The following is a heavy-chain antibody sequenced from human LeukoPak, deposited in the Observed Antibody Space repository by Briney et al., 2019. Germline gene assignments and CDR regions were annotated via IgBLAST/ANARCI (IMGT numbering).Heavy chain of an antibody. CDR3: AAMGYSSGWYYYGMDV. CDR2: INPNSGGT. CDR1: GYTFTGYY. V-gene: IGHV1-2*06. Sequence: ASVKVSCKASGYTFTGYYMHWVRQAPGQGLEWMGRINPNSGGTNYAQKFQGRVTMTRDTSISTAYMELSRLRSDDTAVYYCAAMGYSSGWYYYGMDVWGQGTTVTVSS. J-gene: IGHJ6*02. D-gene: IGHD6-19*01.